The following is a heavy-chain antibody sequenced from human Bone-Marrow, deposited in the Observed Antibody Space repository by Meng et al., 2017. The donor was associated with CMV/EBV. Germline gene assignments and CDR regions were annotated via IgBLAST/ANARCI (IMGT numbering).Heavy chain of an antibody. CDR1: GFTFSSYW. V-gene: IGHV3-7*01. CDR2: IKQDGSEK. D-gene: IGHD6-13*01. Sequence: GGSLRLSCAASGFTFSSYWMSWVHQAPGKGLEWVANIKQDGSEKYYVDSVKGRFTISRDNAKNSLYLQMNSLRAEDTAVYYCARVQRGYSSSWTSFDYWGQGTLVTVSS. J-gene: IGHJ4*02. CDR3: ARVQRGYSSSWTSFDY.